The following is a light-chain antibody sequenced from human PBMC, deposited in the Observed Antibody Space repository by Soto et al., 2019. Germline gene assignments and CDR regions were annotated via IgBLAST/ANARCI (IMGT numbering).Light chain of an antibody. J-gene: IGKJ1*01. CDR1: QSVSSYY. CDR2: AAS. V-gene: IGKV3-20*01. Sequence: VMTQAPVTLSVSPLERSTLCCSASQSVSSYYLAWYQQKPGQAPRLLIYAASSRATGIPDRFSGGGSGTDFTLTISRLEPEDFAVYYCQQCGSSPWTFGQGTKVDIK. CDR3: QQCGSSPWT.